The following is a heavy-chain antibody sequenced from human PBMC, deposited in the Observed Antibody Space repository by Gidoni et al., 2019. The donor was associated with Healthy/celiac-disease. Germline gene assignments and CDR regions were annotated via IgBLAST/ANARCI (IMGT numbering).Heavy chain of an antibody. Sequence: QLQLQESGPGLVKPSETLSLTCTVSGGSISSSSYYWGWIRQPPGKGLEWIGSIYYSGSTYYNPSLKSRVTIFVDTSKNQFSLKLSSVTAADTAVYYCARPDDFWSGWFDYWGQGTLVTVSS. CDR2: IYYSGST. V-gene: IGHV4-39*01. D-gene: IGHD3-3*01. CDR3: ARPDDFWSGWFDY. J-gene: IGHJ4*02. CDR1: GGSISSSSYY.